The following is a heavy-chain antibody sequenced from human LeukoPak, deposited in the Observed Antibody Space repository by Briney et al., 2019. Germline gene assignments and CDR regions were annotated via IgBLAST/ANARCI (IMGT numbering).Heavy chain of an antibody. Sequence: AGSLSLSCAASGFTFSSYAMSWVRQAPGKGLEWVSAISGSGGNTYYPDSMKGRFTISRNNSKNTLDLQVNSLRAEDTARYYWGGDRGYDSSGYFQHWGQGTLVSVSS. D-gene: IGHD3-22*01. CDR1: GFTFSSYA. V-gene: IGHV3-23*01. CDR3: GGDRGYDSSGYFQH. J-gene: IGHJ1*01. CDR2: ISGSGGNT.